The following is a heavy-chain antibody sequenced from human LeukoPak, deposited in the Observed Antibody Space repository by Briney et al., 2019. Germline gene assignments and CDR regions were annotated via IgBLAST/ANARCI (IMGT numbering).Heavy chain of an antibody. Sequence: LPGGSLRLSCAASGFTFSSYAMHWVRQAPGKGLEWVAVISYDGSNKYYADSVKGRFTISRDNSKNTLYLQMNSLRAEDTAVYYCAREIEWFFDYWGQGTLVTVSS. CDR1: GFTFSSYA. CDR3: AREIEWFFDY. V-gene: IGHV3-30-3*01. CDR2: ISYDGSNK. D-gene: IGHD3-3*01. J-gene: IGHJ4*02.